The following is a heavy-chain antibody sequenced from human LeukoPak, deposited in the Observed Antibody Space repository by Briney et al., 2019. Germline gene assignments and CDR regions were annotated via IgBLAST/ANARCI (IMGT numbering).Heavy chain of an antibody. V-gene: IGHV3-30*18. J-gene: IGHJ4*02. Sequence: PGRSLRLSCAASGFTFSSYGMHWVRQAPGKGLEWVAVISYDGSNKYYADSVKGRFTISRDNSKNTLYLRMNSLRAEDTAVYYCAKDERIYDYVWGSWFDYWGQGTLVTVSS. D-gene: IGHD3-16*01. CDR3: AKDERIYDYVWGSWFDY. CDR2: ISYDGSNK. CDR1: GFTFSSYG.